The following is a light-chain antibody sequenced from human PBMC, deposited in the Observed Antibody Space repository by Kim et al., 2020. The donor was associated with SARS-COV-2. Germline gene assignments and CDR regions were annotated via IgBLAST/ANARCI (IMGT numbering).Light chain of an antibody. J-gene: IGLJ1*01. CDR3: SSYTSSSTLYV. CDR2: DVS. Sequence: QPASVSGSPGQSITISCTETSSDVGGYNYVSWYQQHPGKAPKLMIYDVSNRPSGFSNRFSGSKSGNTASLTISGLQAEDEADYYCSSYTSSSTLYV. CDR1: SSDVGGYNY. V-gene: IGLV2-14*03.